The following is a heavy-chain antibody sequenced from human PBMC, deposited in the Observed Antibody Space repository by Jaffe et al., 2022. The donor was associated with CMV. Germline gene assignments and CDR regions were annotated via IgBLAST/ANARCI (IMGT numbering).Heavy chain of an antibody. CDR1: GINFDTSG. CDR3: AREGHSHYPFYYYYMDV. Sequence: QVQLVESGGGVVQPGRSLRLSCATSGINFDTSGMHWVRQAPGKGLEWVALIWYDGSNKYYADSVRGRFTISRDNSKNTIFLQMDSLGVEDTAIYYCAREGHSHYPFYYYYMDVWGKGTTVTVSS. D-gene: IGHD4-4*01. CDR2: IWYDGSNK. V-gene: IGHV3-33*01. J-gene: IGHJ6*03.